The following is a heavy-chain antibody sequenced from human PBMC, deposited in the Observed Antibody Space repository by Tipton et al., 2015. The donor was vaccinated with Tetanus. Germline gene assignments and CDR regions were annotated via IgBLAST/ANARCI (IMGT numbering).Heavy chain of an antibody. CDR3: ARGTSRIVYYFDY. Sequence: SGFTFSSYGMHWVRQAPGKGLEWVAVIWYDGSNKYYADSVKGRFIISRDNSKNTLYLQMNSLRAEDTAVYYCARGTSRIVYYFDYWGQGTLVTVSS. CDR1: GFTFSSYG. CDR2: IWYDGSNK. D-gene: IGHD2-21*01. V-gene: IGHV3-33*01. J-gene: IGHJ4*02.